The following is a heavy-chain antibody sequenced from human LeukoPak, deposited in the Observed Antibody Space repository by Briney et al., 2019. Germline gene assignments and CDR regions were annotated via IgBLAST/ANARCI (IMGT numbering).Heavy chain of an antibody. CDR2: IYYSGST. Sequence: PSETLSLTCTVSGGSISSSSYYWGWIRQPPGKGLEWIGSIYYSGSTYYNPSLKSRVTISVDTSKNQFSPKLSSVTAADTAVYCCARDQYYYDSSGYYALYYYYYMDVWGKGTTVTVSS. J-gene: IGHJ6*03. CDR3: ARDQYYYDSSGYYALYYYYYMDV. D-gene: IGHD3-22*01. CDR1: GGSISSSSYY. V-gene: IGHV4-39*07.